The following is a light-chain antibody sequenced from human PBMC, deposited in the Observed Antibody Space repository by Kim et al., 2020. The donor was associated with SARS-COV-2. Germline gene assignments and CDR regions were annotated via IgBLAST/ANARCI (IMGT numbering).Light chain of an antibody. Sequence: SYELTQPPSVSVSPGQTARIPCSGDALAKQYAYWYQQKPGQAPVLAIYKDSERPSGIPERVSGSSSGTTVTLTISGVQAEDEADYYCQSSDSSGIYRIFGGGTQLTVL. CDR3: QSSDSSGIYRI. CDR1: ALAKQY. J-gene: IGLJ2*01. CDR2: KDS. V-gene: IGLV3-25*03.